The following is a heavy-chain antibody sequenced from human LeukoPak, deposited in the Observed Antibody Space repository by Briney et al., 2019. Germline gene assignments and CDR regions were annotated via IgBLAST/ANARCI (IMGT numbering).Heavy chain of an antibody. D-gene: IGHD2-2*01. CDR1: GVTLRNYA. CDR2: ISGDGQST. CDR3: AKDRDCSSTGCYVFAN. J-gene: IGHJ4*02. V-gene: IGHV3-23*01. Sequence: PGGSRRLSFAASGVTLRNYAMTWIRQAPGKGLHWVSVISGDGQSTYYADSVRGRFTISRDNSKNTMYLQMNNRRAEDTAIYYCAKDRDCSSTGCYVFANWGQGTLVTVSS.